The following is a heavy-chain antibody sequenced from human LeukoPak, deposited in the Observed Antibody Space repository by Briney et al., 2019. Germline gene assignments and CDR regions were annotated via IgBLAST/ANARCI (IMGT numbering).Heavy chain of an antibody. CDR3: AKVGSSRYFDWLLDY. D-gene: IGHD3-9*01. CDR1: GFFFSSYA. J-gene: IGHJ4*02. V-gene: IGHV3-23*01. CDR2: ISGSGGST. Sequence: PGGSLRLSCAASGFFFSSYAMSWVRQAPGKGLEWVSAISGSGGSTYYADSVKGRFTISTDNSKNTLYLQMNSLRAEDTAVYYCAKVGSSRYFDWLLDYWGQGTLVTVSS.